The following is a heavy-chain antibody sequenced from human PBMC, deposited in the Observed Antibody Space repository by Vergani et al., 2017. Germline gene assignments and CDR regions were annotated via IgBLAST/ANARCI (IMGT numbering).Heavy chain of an antibody. V-gene: IGHV3-73*02. CDR1: GFTSSGSA. J-gene: IGHJ6*03. D-gene: IGHD2-2*01. Sequence: EVQLVESGGGLVQPGGSLKLSCAASGFTSSGSAMHWVRQASGKWLEWVGRIRSKANSYATAYAASVKGRFTISRDDSKNTAYLQMNSLKTEDTAVYYCIVVNYYYYYMDVWGKGTTVTVSS. CDR2: IRSKANSYAT. CDR3: IVVNYYYYYMDV.